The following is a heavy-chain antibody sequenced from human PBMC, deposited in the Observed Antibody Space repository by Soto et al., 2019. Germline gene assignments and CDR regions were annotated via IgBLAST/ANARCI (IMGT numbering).Heavy chain of an antibody. V-gene: IGHV4-59*08. Sequence: ETLSHTCTVSGGSISSYYWSWIRQPPGKGLEWIGYIYYSGSTNYNPSLKSRVTISVDTSKNQFSLKLSSVTAADTAVYYCARRYYNHMPVWGKVTTVTVTS. J-gene: IGHJ6*03. CDR1: GGSISSYY. CDR2: IYYSGST. CDR3: ARRYYNHMPV.